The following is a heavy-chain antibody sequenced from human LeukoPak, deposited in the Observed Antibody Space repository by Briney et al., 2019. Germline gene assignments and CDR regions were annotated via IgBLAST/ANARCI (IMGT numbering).Heavy chain of an antibody. CDR3: ARSLTGIDYYFDY. CDR2: IIPIFGTA. Sequence: ASVKVSCKASGGTFSSYAISWVRQAPGQGREWMGGIIPIFGTANYAQKFQGRVTITTDESTSTAYMELSSLRSEDTAVYYCARSLTGIDYYFDYWGQGTLVTVSS. V-gene: IGHV1-69*05. J-gene: IGHJ4*02. CDR1: GGTFSSYA. D-gene: IGHD1-20*01.